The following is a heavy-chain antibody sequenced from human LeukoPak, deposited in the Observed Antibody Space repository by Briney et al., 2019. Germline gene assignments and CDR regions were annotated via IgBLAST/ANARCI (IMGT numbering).Heavy chain of an antibody. CDR1: GYSISSGYY. V-gene: IGHV4-38-2*02. D-gene: IGHD2-15*01. J-gene: IGHJ5*02. Sequence: PSETLSLTCTVSGYSISSGYYWGWIRQPPGKGLEWIGSIYHSGRTFYNPSLKSRVTISVDTSKNQFSLKLSSVTAADTAVYYCARHRGGSMRWFDPWGQGTQVTVSS. CDR2: IYHSGRT. CDR3: ARHRGGSMRWFDP.